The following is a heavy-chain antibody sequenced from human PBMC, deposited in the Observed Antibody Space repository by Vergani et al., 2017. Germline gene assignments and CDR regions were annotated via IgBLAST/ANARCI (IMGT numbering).Heavy chain of an antibody. J-gene: IGHJ4*02. Sequence: QVQLVESGGGVVQRGGSLRLSCATSGFTLSNYHMQWIRQGPGKGLEFVAFIQFDGSNQYYADSVKGRFTLSRYFSKNTLYLQMNSLRTDDTATYYCAKHFRGWGIDYWGQGTQVIVSS. CDR3: AKHFRGWGIDY. CDR1: GFTLSNYH. CDR2: IQFDGSNQ. V-gene: IGHV3-30*02. D-gene: IGHD3-16*01.